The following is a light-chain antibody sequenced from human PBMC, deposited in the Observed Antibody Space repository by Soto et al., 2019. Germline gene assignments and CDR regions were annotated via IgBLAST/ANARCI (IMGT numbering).Light chain of an antibody. CDR3: QQYYSYPRT. CDR2: VAS. J-gene: IGKJ2*01. V-gene: IGKV1-8*01. Sequence: AIRMTQSPSSFSASTGDRVTITCRASQGISSYLAWYQQKPGKAPKLLIYVASTLQSGVPSRFSGSGSGTDFTLTISCLQSEDFATYYCQQYYSYPRTFGQWTKLEIK. CDR1: QGISSY.